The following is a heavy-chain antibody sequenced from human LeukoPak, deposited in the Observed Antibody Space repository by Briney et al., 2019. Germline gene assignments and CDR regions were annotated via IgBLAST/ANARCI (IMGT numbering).Heavy chain of an antibody. V-gene: IGHV4-61*02. J-gene: IGHJ4*02. CDR1: GGSISSGSYY. D-gene: IGHD2-2*02. Sequence: NASETLSLTCTVSGGSISSGSYYWSWIRQPAGKGLEWIGRIYTSGSTNYNPSLKSRVTISVDTSKNQFSLKLSSVTAADTAVYYCARWCTSCYIDYFDYWGQGTLVTVSS. CDR3: ARWCTSCYIDYFDY. CDR2: IYTSGST.